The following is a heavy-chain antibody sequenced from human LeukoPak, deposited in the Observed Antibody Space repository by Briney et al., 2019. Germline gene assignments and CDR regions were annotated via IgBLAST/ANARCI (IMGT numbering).Heavy chain of an antibody. CDR2: ISAYNGNT. CDR3: ARDQTLEGVGATTEAFDI. J-gene: IGHJ3*02. V-gene: IGHV1-18*01. Sequence: ASVKVSCKASGYTFTSYGISWVRQAPGQGLEWMGWISAYNGNTNYAQKLQGRVTMTTDTSTSTAYMELRSLRSDDTAVYYCARDQTLEGVGATTEAFDIWGQGTMVTVSS. D-gene: IGHD1-26*01. CDR1: GYTFTSYG.